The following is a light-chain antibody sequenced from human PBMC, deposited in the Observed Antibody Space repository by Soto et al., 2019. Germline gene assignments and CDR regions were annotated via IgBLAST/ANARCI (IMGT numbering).Light chain of an antibody. V-gene: IGKV1-5*01. Sequence: DIQMTQSPSTLSASVGDRVTITCRASQSISSWLAWYQQKPGKAPKLLIYDASSLESGVPSRLSGSGSGTEFTLTISSLQPDDFAAYYCQQYTSYLMYTFGQGTKLEIK. CDR2: DAS. CDR3: QQYTSYLMYT. CDR1: QSISSW. J-gene: IGKJ2*01.